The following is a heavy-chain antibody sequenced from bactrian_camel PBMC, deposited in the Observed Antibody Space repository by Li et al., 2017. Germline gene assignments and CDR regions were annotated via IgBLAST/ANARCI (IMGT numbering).Heavy chain of an antibody. J-gene: IGHJ4*01. V-gene: IGHV3S55*01. CDR2: IHNDGTT. Sequence: QLVESGGGSVQAGGSLRLSCAASGYTYSSYCMGWFRQAPGKEREGIAAIHNDGTTDYADSVKGRFTISRDNAKSTLYLQMNGLKPEDTAMYYCAADEYNLGLARSYTYWGQGTQVTVS. CDR3: AADEYNLGLARSYTY. CDR1: GYTYSSYC. D-gene: IGHD5*01.